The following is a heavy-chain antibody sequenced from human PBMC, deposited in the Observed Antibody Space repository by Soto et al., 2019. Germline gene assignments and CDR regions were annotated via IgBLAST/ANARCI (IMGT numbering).Heavy chain of an antibody. CDR1: GLTFSNYA. V-gene: IGHV3-21*01. J-gene: IGHJ4*02. Sequence: GGSLRLSCATSGLTFSNYAMSWVRQAPGGGLEWVSSMSGSSSTTYYADSVQGRFTISRDNAKNSVYLQMNSLRAEDTAVYYCARESEDLTSNFDYWGQGTLVTVSS. CDR3: ARESEDLTSNFDY. CDR2: MSGSSSTT.